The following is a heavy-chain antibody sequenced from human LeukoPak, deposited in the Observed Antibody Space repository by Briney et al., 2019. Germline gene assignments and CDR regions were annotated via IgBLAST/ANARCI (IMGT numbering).Heavy chain of an antibody. CDR3: ATGPNNWFDP. Sequence: GGSLRLSCAASGFTVSNNYMSWVRQAPGKGLEWVSVIYNGDTTYYADSVKGRFTISRDNSKNTLYLQMNSLRAEDTAVYYCATGPNNWFDPWGQGTLVTVSS. V-gene: IGHV3-53*01. CDR2: IYNGDTT. D-gene: IGHD3-10*01. CDR1: GFTVSNNY. J-gene: IGHJ5*02.